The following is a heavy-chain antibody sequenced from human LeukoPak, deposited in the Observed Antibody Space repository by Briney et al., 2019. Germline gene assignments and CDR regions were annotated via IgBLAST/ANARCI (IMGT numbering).Heavy chain of an antibody. J-gene: IGHJ4*02. CDR3: ARARDDYVWGSYPDY. D-gene: IGHD3-16*02. CDR1: GFTFSSYA. V-gene: IGHV3-30-3*01. CDR2: ISYDGSNK. Sequence: GGSLRLSCAAYGFTFSSYAMHWVRQAPGKGLEWVAVISYDGSNKYYADSVKGRFTISRDNSKNTLYLQMNSLRAEDTAVYYCARARDDYVWGSYPDYWGQGTLVTVSS.